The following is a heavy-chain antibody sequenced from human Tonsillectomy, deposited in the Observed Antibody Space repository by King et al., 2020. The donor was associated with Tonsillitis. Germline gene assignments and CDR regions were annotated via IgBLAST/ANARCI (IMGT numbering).Heavy chain of an antibody. CDR1: GFTFSSYG. V-gene: IGHV3-30*18. D-gene: IGHD1-20*01. J-gene: IGHJ4*02. CDR3: GKLTGSEGY. CDR2: ISYDGSNK. Sequence: VQLVESGGGVVQPGRSLRLSCAASGFTFSSYGMHWVRQAPGKGLEWVAVISYDGSNKYYADPVKGRLTISRDNSKNTLYLQRHSLRAEDTAVYYCGKLTGSEGYWGQGTLVTVSS.